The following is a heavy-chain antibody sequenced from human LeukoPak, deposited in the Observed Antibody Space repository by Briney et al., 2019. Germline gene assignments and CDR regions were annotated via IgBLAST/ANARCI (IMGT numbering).Heavy chain of an antibody. D-gene: IGHD2-21*02. CDR1: GLTFRTYV. V-gene: IGHV3-23*01. J-gene: IGHJ4*02. CDR3: AKSLTSCCSCFDS. Sequence: GGSLRLSCVASGLTFRTYVMNWVRQAPGKGLEWVSGISGSGDYSYHADSVKGRFTISGDNSENTVHLQMNGLRAEDTAVYFCAKSLTSCCSCFDSWGQGVMVTVSS. CDR2: ISGSGDYS.